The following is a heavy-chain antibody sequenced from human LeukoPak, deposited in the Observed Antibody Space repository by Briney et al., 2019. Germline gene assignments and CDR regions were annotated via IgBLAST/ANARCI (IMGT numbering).Heavy chain of an antibody. J-gene: IGHJ4*02. CDR3: AREGYTSGWFRL. D-gene: IGHD6-19*01. CDR2: ILTAGKT. V-gene: IGHV3-53*01. Sequence: PGGSLRLSCAASGFTFSRNAMSWVRQAPGKGLEWVSVILTAGKTYYADSVKGRFTISRDDSKNMVYLQMNSLRAEDTAVYFCAREGYTSGWFRLWGQGTLVTVPS. CDR1: GFTFSRNA.